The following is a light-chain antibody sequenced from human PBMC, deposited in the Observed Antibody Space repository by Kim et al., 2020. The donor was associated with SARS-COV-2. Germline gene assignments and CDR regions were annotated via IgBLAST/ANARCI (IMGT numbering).Light chain of an antibody. CDR2: DAS. V-gene: IGKV1-33*01. CDR3: LQFDDLVT. Sequence: DIQMTQSPSSLSASVGDRVTVTCQASQDIATYLNWYPQKPGKAPKLLIYDASILERGVPSRFSGSGSGTHFTFTITGLQPEDIATYYCLQFDDLVTFGGGTKVDIQ. CDR1: QDIATY. J-gene: IGKJ4*01.